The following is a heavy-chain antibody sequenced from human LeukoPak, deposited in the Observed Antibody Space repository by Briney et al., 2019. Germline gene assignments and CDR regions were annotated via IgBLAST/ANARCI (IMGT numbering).Heavy chain of an antibody. CDR2: VQQDGSEK. V-gene: IGHV3-7*01. D-gene: IGHD6-13*01. J-gene: IGHJ4*02. CDR3: ATTLNKATAAYF. CDR1: GFTFNSYW. Sequence: GGSLRLSCAASGFTFNSYWMSWVRQAPGKGLEWVANVQQDGSEKYYVDSVKGRFTISRDNAKNSVYLQMNSLRAEDTSIYYCATTLNKATAAYFWGQGTLVTVPS.